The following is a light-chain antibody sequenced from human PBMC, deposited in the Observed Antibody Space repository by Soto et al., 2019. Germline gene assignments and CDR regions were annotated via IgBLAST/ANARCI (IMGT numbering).Light chain of an antibody. CDR3: SAYAGRYTFV. Sequence: QSALTQPPSASGSPGQSVTISCTGTSSDIGAYNYVSWYQQHPGKAPKFMIYEVSKRPSGVPDRFSGSKSGNTASLTVSGLQVEDEADYYCSAYAGRYTFVFGTGTKVTVL. CDR1: SSDIGAYNY. CDR2: EVS. J-gene: IGLJ1*01. V-gene: IGLV2-8*01.